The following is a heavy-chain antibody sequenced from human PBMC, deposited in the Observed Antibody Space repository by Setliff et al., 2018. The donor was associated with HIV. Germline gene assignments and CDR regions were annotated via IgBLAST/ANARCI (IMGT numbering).Heavy chain of an antibody. CDR2: INHSGST. Sequence: SETLSLTCAVYGGSFSGYYWSWIRQPPGKELEWIGEINHSGSTNYNPSLKSRVTISVDTSKNQFSLKLSSVTAADTAVYYCARATYDYVWGTYRHWGQGTLVTVSS. V-gene: IGHV4-34*01. D-gene: IGHD3-16*02. CDR1: GGSFSGYY. J-gene: IGHJ4*02. CDR3: ARATYDYVWGTYRH.